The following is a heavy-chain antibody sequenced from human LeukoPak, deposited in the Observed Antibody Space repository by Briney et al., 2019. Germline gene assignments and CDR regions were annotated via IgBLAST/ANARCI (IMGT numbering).Heavy chain of an antibody. CDR3: ARADYGDYVDDAFDI. D-gene: IGHD4-17*01. V-gene: IGHV3-11*01. CDR1: GFTFSDYY. Sequence: PGGSLRLSYAASGFTFSDYYMSWIRQAPGKGLEWVSYISSSGSTIYYADSVKGRFTISRDNAKNSLYLQMNSLRAEDTAVYYCARADYGDYVDDAFDIWGQGTMVTVSS. J-gene: IGHJ3*02. CDR2: ISSSGSTI.